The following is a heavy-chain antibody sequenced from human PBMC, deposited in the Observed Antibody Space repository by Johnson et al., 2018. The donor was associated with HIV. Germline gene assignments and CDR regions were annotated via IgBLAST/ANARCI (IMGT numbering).Heavy chain of an antibody. J-gene: IGHJ3*02. CDR3: TTVVTKIVVGPDGFDN. V-gene: IGHV3-15*01. CDR1: GFTFSNAW. Sequence: VQLVESGGGLVKPGGSLRLSCAASGFTFSNAWMSWVRQAPGKGLEWVGRIKSKTDGGTTDYAAPVKGRFTISRDDSKNTLYLQMNSLKTEDTAVYYCTTVVTKIVVGPDGFDNWVEGTMVTVSS. CDR2: IKSKTDGGTT. D-gene: IGHD3-22*01.